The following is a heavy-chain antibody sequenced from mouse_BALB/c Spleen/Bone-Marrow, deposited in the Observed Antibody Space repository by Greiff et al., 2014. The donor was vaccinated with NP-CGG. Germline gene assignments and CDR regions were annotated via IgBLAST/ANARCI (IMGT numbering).Heavy chain of an antibody. J-gene: IGHJ4*01. V-gene: IGHV1-80*01. D-gene: IGHD1-1*01. CDR3: ASRGDYSYAMDY. CDR1: GYTFSNYW. CDR2: IYPGDGDT. Sequence: LQESGAELVRPGSSVKISCKASGYTFSNYWMNWMKQRPGQGLEWIGQIYPGDGDTNYIGKFTGKATLTADESSSTAYMQLSSLTSEDSAVYFCASRGDYSYAMDYWGQGTSVTVSS.